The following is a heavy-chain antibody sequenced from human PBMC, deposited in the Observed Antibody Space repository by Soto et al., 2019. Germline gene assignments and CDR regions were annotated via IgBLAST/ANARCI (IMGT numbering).Heavy chain of an antibody. CDR2: ISGSGGST. CDR1: GFTFSSYA. D-gene: IGHD4-17*01. V-gene: IGHV3-23*01. J-gene: IGHJ4*02. Sequence: GGSLRLSCAASGFTFSSYAMSWVRQAPGKGLEWVSAISGSGGSTYYADSVKGRFTISSDNSKNTLYLQMNSLRAEDTAVYYCAKDLPNYDYGDYQEGGYWGQGTLVTGSS. CDR3: AKDLPNYDYGDYQEGGY.